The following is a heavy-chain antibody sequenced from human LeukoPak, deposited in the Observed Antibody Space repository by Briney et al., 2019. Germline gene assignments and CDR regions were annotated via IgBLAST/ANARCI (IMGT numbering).Heavy chain of an antibody. Sequence: PGGSLRLSCAASGFTFSSYEMNWVRQAPGKGLEWVSYISSSGSTIYYADSVKGRFIISRDNAKNSLYLQMNSLRVEDTAVYYCARDPVYTRKVFDYWGQGTLVTVSS. D-gene: IGHD6-13*01. CDR1: GFTFSSYE. CDR3: ARDPVYTRKVFDY. CDR2: ISSSGSTI. V-gene: IGHV3-48*03. J-gene: IGHJ4*02.